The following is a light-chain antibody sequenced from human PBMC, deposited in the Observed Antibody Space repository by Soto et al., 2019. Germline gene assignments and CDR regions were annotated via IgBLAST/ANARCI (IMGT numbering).Light chain of an antibody. Sequence: QSALTQPASVSGSPGQSITISCTATSSDVGDYYYVSWYQHHPGKAPKLMIYDVSNRPSGVSNRFSGSKSGNTASLTIFGLQAEDEADYYCGSYTTSSTLVFGGGTKLTVL. J-gene: IGLJ2*01. CDR1: SSDVGDYYY. V-gene: IGLV2-14*03. CDR3: GSYTTSSTLV. CDR2: DVS.